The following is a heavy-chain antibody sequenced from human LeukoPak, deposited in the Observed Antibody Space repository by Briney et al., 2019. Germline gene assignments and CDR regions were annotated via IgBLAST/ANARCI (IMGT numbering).Heavy chain of an antibody. Sequence: PGASVKVSCKASGYAFNTNAITWVRQAPGQGLEWMGWNRRYNGKKNFEHKFQGRVTMTTDAATSTAYMELKRLRSDDAAVYFCERGRDYLTSPYGLDVWGQGTTVIVSS. V-gene: IGHV1-18*01. CDR1: GYAFNTNA. D-gene: IGHD3/OR15-3a*01. J-gene: IGHJ6*02. CDR2: NRRYNGKK. CDR3: ERGRDYLTSPYGLDV.